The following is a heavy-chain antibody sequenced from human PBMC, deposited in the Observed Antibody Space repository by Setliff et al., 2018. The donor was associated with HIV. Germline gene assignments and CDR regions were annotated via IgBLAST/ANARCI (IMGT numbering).Heavy chain of an antibody. V-gene: IGHV3-23*01. J-gene: IGHJ6*02. Sequence: GGSLRLSCSASGFTFSSYAMHWVRQAPGKGLEWVSAIGGSTGSTYYADSVKGRFTISTDNSKNTLYLRMNSLRAEDTAVYYCAKPLTQWGVSPYHYAVDVWGQGTTVTVSS. CDR1: GFTFSSYA. CDR2: IGGSTGST. CDR3: AKPLTQWGVSPYHYAVDV. D-gene: IGHD1-26*01.